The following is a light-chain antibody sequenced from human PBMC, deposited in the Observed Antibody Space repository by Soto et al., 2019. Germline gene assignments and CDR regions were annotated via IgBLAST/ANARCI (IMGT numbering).Light chain of an antibody. CDR2: LNSDGSH. V-gene: IGLV4-69*01. CDR1: SGHSSYA. CDR3: QTWGTGWAV. J-gene: IGLJ3*02. Sequence: QLVLTQSPSASASLGASVKLTCTLSSGHSSYAIAWHQQQPEKGPRYLMKLNSDGSHSKGDGIPDRFSGSSSGAERYLTISSLQSEDEADYYCQTWGTGWAVFGGGTKLTVL.